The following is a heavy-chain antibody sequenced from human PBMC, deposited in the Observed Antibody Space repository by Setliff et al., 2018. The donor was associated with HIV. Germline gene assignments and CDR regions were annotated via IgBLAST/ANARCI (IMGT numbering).Heavy chain of an antibody. CDR1: GGSFSGHY. J-gene: IGHJ6*03. V-gene: IGHV4-59*08. Sequence: SETLSLTCAVYGGSFSGHYWSWIRQPPGKGLEWIGYIYYSGSTNYNPSLKSRVTISIDPSKDHFSLKLRSVTAADTAVYYCARGRIPAAATRFYYMDVWATGTTVTVSS. D-gene: IGHD6-13*01. CDR2: IYYSGST. CDR3: ARGRIPAAATRFYYMDV.